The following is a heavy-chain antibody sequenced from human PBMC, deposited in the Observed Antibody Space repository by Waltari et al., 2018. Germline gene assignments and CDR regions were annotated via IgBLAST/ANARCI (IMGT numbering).Heavy chain of an antibody. Sequence: LQLQESGPGLVKPSETLSLTCAVSGGSLSSYNYYWGWIRQPPGKGLEWLGSFYYSGSTYYTPSLKSRVTISVDTSKTQFSLELTSVTAADTAVYYCVRHRVPEPTLGWLLYWGFDYWGQGTLVTVSS. CDR1: GGSLSSYNYY. CDR3: VRHRVPEPTLGWLLYWGFDY. CDR2: FYYSGST. V-gene: IGHV4-39*01. D-gene: IGHD3-3*01. J-gene: IGHJ4*02.